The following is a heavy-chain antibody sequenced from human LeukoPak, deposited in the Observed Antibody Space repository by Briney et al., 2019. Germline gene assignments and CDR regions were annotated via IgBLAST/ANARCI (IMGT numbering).Heavy chain of an antibody. CDR3: AREPGEYSLFPYYYFGTDV. CDR1: GFTFISYG. D-gene: IGHD6-6*01. J-gene: IGHJ6*02. CDR2: IWPDGSNK. V-gene: IGHV3-33*01. Sequence: GGSLRLSCTASGFTFISYGMHWVRQAPGKGLEWVAVIWPDGSNKFYVDSVKGRFTISRDNSKNTLDLQMNSLRAEDTAVYYCAREPGEYSLFPYYYFGTDVWGQGTTVTVSS.